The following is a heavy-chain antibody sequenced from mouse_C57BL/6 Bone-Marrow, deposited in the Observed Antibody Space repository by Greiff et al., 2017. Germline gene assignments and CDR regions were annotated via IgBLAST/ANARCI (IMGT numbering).Heavy chain of an antibody. CDR2: IRSKSNNYAT. Sequence: VQLKESGGGLVQPKGSLKLSCAASGFSFNTYAMNWVRQAPGKGLEWVARIRSKSNNYATYYADSVKDRFTISRDDSESMLYLQMNNLKTEDTAMYYCVRHASPYYFDYWGQGTTLTVSS. CDR1: GFSFNTYA. D-gene: IGHD6-1*01. V-gene: IGHV10-1*01. J-gene: IGHJ2*01. CDR3: VRHASPYYFDY.